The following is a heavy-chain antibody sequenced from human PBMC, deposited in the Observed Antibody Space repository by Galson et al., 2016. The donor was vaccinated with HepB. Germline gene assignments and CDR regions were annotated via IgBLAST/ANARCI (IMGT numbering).Heavy chain of an antibody. D-gene: IGHD2-2*01. CDR1: GGTFSSYA. CDR2: IIPIFGTA. Sequence: SVKVSCKASGGTFSSYAISWVRQAPGQGLEWMGGIIPIFGTANYAQKFQGRVTITADESTSTAYMELSSLRSEDTAVYYCARGCSSTSCYEVYYYGMDVWGQGTTVTVSS. CDR3: ARGCSSTSCYEVYYYGMDV. J-gene: IGHJ6*02. V-gene: IGHV1-69*13.